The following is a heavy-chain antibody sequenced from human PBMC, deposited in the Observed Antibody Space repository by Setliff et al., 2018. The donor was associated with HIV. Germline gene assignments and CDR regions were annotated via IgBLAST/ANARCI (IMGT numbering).Heavy chain of an antibody. V-gene: IGHV3-64*02. J-gene: IGHJ2*01. D-gene: IGHD2-15*01. CDR2: ISNTGDHT. CDR1: GFAFSNYG. CDR3: ASNFRSGYWYFDL. Sequence: GASVRLSCAASGFAFSNYGMHWVRQAPGKRLEYVSAISNTGDHTYYADSVKGRFTISRDNSKNRLDLQMGSLRAEDMAVYYCASNFRSGYWYFDLWGRGTLVTVSS.